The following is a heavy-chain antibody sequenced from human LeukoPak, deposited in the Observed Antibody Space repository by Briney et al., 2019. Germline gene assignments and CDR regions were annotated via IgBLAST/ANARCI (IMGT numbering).Heavy chain of an antibody. V-gene: IGHV3-23*01. CDR2: ISGPGPST. CDR3: AKGVIFWSGTYYFDY. Sequence: QPGGSLRLSCAASGFSFRRYAMNWVRQAPGRGLEWVAVISGPGPSTVYADSVKGRFTISRDNSKNTLYLQMNSLRAEDTAVYYCAKGVIFWSGTYYFDYWGQGTLVTVSS. CDR1: GFSFRRYA. J-gene: IGHJ4*02. D-gene: IGHD3-3*01.